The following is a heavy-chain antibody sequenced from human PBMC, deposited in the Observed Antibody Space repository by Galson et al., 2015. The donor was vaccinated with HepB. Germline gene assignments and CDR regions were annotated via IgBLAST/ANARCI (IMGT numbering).Heavy chain of an antibody. Sequence: SVKVSCKASGYTFTSYGISWVRQAPGQGLEWMGWISAYNGNTNYAQKLQGRVTMTTDTSTSTAYMELRSLRSDDTAVYYCARDGGGFWVLGGSTAAWWFDPWGQGTLVTVSS. J-gene: IGHJ5*02. D-gene: IGHD2-15*01. CDR3: ARDGGGFWVLGGSTAAWWFDP. CDR1: GYTFTSYG. CDR2: ISAYNGNT. V-gene: IGHV1-18*01.